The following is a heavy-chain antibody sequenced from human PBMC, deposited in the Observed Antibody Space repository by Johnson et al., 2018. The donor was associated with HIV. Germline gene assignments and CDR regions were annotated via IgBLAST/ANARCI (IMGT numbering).Heavy chain of an antibody. D-gene: IGHD2-2*01. CDR2: LYSDGRT. Sequence: EVQLVESGGGLIQPGGSLRLSCAASGFTVSSTYMSWVRQAPGKGLEWLSVLYSDGRTYYADSVKGRFTISRDGSKNTLFLQMNSLRAEDTAVYYCARRCSSSSCSHGAFDIWGQGTVVTVSS. J-gene: IGHJ3*02. V-gene: IGHV3-53*01. CDR1: GFTVSSTY. CDR3: ARRCSSSSCSHGAFDI.